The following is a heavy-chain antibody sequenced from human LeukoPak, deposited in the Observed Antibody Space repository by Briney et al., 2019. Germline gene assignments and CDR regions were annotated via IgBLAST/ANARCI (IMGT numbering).Heavy chain of an antibody. D-gene: IGHD1-26*01. Sequence: AGGSLRLSCAASGFTFSSYAMSWVRQAPGKGLEWVSYISGSGRTIFYADSVKGRFTISRDNAKNSLYLQMNSLRAEDTAVYYCARGGRTYYAEDLWGQGTLVTVSS. CDR3: ARGGRTYYAEDL. J-gene: IGHJ5*02. V-gene: IGHV3-48*03. CDR2: ISGSGRTI. CDR1: GFTFSSYA.